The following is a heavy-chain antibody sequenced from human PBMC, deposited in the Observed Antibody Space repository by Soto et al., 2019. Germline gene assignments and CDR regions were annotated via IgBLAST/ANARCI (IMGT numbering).Heavy chain of an antibody. V-gene: IGHV3-33*01. D-gene: IGHD6-19*01. CDR1: GFTFSSYG. CDR3: ARSPRGIAVSWVDWFDP. J-gene: IGHJ5*02. CDR2: IWYDGSNK. Sequence: QVQLVESGGGVVQPERSLRLSCAASGFTFSSYGMHWVRQAPGKGLEWVAVIWYDGSNKYYADSVKGRFTISRDNSKNTLYLQMNSLRAEDTAVYYCARSPRGIAVSWVDWFDPWGQGTLVTVSS.